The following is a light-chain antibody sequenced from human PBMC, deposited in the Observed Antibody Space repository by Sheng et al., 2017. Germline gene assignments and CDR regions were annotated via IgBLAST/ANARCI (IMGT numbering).Light chain of an antibody. CDR3: QQYNNWPPYS. V-gene: IGKV3-20*01. CDR1: QSVSSSY. CDR2: GAS. J-gene: IGKJ2*03. Sequence: EIVLTQSPGTLSLSPGERATLSCRASQSVSSSYLAWYQQKPGQPPRLLIYGASSRATGIPDRFSGSGSGTDFTLTISSLQSEDFAVYYCQQYNNWPPYSFGQGTKLEIK.